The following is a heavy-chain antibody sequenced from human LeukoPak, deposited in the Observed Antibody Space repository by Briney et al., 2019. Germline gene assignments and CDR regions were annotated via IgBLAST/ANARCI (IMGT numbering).Heavy chain of an antibody. V-gene: IGHV3-30*03. D-gene: IGHD5-12*01. Sequence: GGSLRLSCAASGFTFSSYGMHWVRRAPGKGLEWVAVISYDGSNKYYADSVKGRFTISRDNSKNTLYLQMNSLRAEDTAVYYCATSGDGYNYYFDYWGQGTLVTVSS. CDR2: ISYDGSNK. CDR3: ATSGDGYNYYFDY. CDR1: GFTFSSYG. J-gene: IGHJ4*02.